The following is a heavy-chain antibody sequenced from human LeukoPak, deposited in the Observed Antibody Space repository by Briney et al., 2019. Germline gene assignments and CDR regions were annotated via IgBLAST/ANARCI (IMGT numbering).Heavy chain of an antibody. J-gene: IGHJ4*02. CDR3: ARRSSTYSSSWYFDY. Sequence: PSETLSLTCTVSGDSISSSGYYWGWIRQPPGKGLEWIGNIYYTGSTYYNPSLRSRVALSVDTSENQFSLELSSVTAVDTAVYYCARRSSTYSSSWYFDYWGQGILVTVSS. CDR1: GDSISSSGYY. V-gene: IGHV4-39*01. D-gene: IGHD6-13*01. CDR2: IYYTGST.